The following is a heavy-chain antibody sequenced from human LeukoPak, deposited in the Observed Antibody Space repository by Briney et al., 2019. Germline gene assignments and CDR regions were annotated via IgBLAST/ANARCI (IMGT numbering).Heavy chain of an antibody. CDR3: ARESDYCDS. J-gene: IGHJ4*02. CDR1: GFTFSSYE. V-gene: IGHV3-48*03. CDR2: ISSSGSTI. Sequence: GGSLRLSCAASGFTFSSYEMNWVRQAPGKGLEGFSYISSSGSTIYYATSVKARITISRDNANNSLYLQRNSLRAEDTAFYYCARESDYCDSWGQGTLFTVSS.